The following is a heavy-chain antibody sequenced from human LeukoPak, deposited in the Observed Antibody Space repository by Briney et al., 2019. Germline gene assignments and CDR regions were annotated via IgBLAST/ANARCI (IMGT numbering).Heavy chain of an antibody. CDR2: IYHSGST. CDR1: GGSISSYY. J-gene: IGHJ3*02. V-gene: IGHV4-39*07. D-gene: IGHD1-26*01. Sequence: PSETLSLTCTVSGGSISSYYWGWIRQPPGKGLEWIGSIYHSGSTYYNPSLKSRVTISVDTSKNQFSLKLSSVTAADTAVYYCARARLLVGPNGIYGDAFDIWGQGTMVTVSS. CDR3: ARARLLVGPNGIYGDAFDI.